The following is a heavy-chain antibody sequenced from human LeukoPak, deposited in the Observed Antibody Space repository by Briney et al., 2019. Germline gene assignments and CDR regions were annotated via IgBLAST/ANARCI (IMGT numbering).Heavy chain of an antibody. CDR1: GGSISSGDYY. J-gene: IGHJ4*02. V-gene: IGHV4-30-4*08. CDR2: IYYSGST. CDR3: ARVRAARHTEVDY. D-gene: IGHD6-6*01. Sequence: SQTLSLTCTVSGGSISSGDYYWSWIRQPPGKGLEWIGYIYYSGSTYYNPSLKSRVTISVDTSKNQFSLKLSSVTAADTAVYYCARVRAARHTEVDYWGQGTLVTVSS.